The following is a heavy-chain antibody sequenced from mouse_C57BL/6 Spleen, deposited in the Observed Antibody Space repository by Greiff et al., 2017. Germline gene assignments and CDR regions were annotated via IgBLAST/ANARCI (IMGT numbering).Heavy chain of an antibody. CDR1: GYAFTNYL. Sequence: SGAELVRPGTSVKVSCKASGYAFTNYLIEWVKQRPGQGLEWIGVINPGSGGTNYNEKFKGKATLTADKSSSTAYMQLSSLTSEDSAVYFCARYYGSSDYFDYWGQGTTLTVSS. D-gene: IGHD1-1*01. J-gene: IGHJ2*01. V-gene: IGHV1-54*01. CDR3: ARYYGSSDYFDY. CDR2: INPGSGGT.